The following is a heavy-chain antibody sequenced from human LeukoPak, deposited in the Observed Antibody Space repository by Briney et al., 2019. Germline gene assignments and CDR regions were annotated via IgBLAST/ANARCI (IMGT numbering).Heavy chain of an antibody. J-gene: IGHJ5*02. CDR2: IYYSGST. Sequence: SETLSLTCTVSGGSISSYYWSWIRQPPGKGLEWIGYIYYSGSTNYNPSLKSRVTISVDTSKNQFSLKLSSVTAADTAVYYCARDRGDYYDSSGWFDPWGQGTLVTVSS. CDR3: ARDRGDYYDSSGWFDP. D-gene: IGHD3-22*01. V-gene: IGHV4-59*01. CDR1: GGSISSYY.